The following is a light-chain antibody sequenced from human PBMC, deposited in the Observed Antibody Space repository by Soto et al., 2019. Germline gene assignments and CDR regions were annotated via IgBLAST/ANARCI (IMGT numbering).Light chain of an antibody. Sequence: QPVLTQSPSASASLGASVKLTCTLSSGHSSYAIAWHQQQPEKGPRYLMKLNSDGSHSKGDGIPDRFSGSSSGAERYLTISSLQSADEADSYCQTWGTGIHVVFGGGTQLTV. J-gene: IGLJ2*01. CDR3: QTWGTGIHVV. CDR2: LNSDGSH. CDR1: SGHSSYA. V-gene: IGLV4-69*01.